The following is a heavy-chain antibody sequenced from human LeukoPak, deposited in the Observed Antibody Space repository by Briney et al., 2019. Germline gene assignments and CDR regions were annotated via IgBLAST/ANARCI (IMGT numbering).Heavy chain of an antibody. Sequence: GESLKISCKGSGYSFTSYWIVWVRQMSGKGLGWMGSIYHGDSDTRYSPSFQGPVTISADKSISTAYLQWSSLKASDTAMYYCARHRSLWGPSDDYWGQGTLVTVSS. J-gene: IGHJ4*02. V-gene: IGHV5-51*01. CDR3: ARHRSLWGPSDDY. D-gene: IGHD5-18*01. CDR1: GYSFTSYW. CDR2: IYHGDSDT.